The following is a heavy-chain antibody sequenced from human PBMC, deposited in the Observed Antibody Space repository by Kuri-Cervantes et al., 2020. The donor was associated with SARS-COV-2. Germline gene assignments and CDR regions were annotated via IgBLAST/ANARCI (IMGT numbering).Heavy chain of an antibody. CDR3: AKALGNYYYYGMDV. Sequence: GESLKISCAASGFTFSSYGMHRVRQAPGKGLEWVAVISYDGSNKYYADSVKGRFTISRDNSKNTLYLQMNSLRAEDTAGYYCAKALGNYYYYGMDVWGQGTTVTVSS. D-gene: IGHD7-27*01. J-gene: IGHJ6*02. CDR1: GFTFSSYG. V-gene: IGHV3-30*18. CDR2: ISYDGSNK.